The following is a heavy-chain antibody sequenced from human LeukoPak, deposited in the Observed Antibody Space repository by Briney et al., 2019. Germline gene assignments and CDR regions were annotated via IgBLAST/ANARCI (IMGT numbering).Heavy chain of an antibody. D-gene: IGHD1-26*01. J-gene: IGHJ4*02. Sequence: LSCAASGFTFSNAWMSWVRQPPGKGLEWIGSINYSGRTYYNPSLKSRLTMSVDTAKRQFSLKLISVTAADTALYYCARDIDDVGALLDFWGQGTLVTVSS. V-gene: IGHV4-28*03. CDR2: INYSGRT. CDR1: GFTFSNAW. CDR3: ARDIDDVGALLDF.